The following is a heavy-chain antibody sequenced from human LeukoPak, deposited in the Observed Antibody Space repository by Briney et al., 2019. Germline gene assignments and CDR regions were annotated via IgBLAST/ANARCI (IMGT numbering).Heavy chain of an antibody. CDR1: GFTFSSYW. J-gene: IGHJ5*01. D-gene: IGHD6-19*01. V-gene: IGHV3-74*01. CDR2: INTDGSST. CDR3: ARPGYSSGWYDS. Sequence: GGSLRLSCAASGFTFSSYWMHWVRHAPGKGLVWVSRINTDGSSTNYADSVKGRFTISRDNAKNTLYLQMNSLRAEDTAVYYCARPGYSSGWYDSWGQGTLVTVSS.